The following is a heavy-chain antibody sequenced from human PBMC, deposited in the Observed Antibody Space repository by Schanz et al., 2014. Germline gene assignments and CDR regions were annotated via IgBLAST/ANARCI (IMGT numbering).Heavy chain of an antibody. Sequence: EVQLVESGGGLVQPGGSLRLSCAASGFSFSSYAMGWVRQAPGKGLEWVSVIGVDGTTTYYADSVKGRFTISRDNSKNTLYLQMNSLRAEDTAVYYCARDGYSVVVISPTESFDIWGQGTMDTVSS. CDR1: GFSFSSYA. CDR2: IGVDGTTT. J-gene: IGHJ3*02. D-gene: IGHD2-21*01. V-gene: IGHV3-23*04. CDR3: ARDGYSVVVISPTESFDI.